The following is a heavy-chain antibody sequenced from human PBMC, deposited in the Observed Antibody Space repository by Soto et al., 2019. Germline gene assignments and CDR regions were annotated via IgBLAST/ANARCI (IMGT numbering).Heavy chain of an antibody. CDR2: INAGNGNT. J-gene: IGHJ4*02. D-gene: IGHD3-22*01. CDR1: GYTFTSYA. Sequence: QVQLVQSGAEEKKPGASVKVSCKASGYTFTSYAMHWVRQAPGQRLEWMGWINAGNGNTKYSQKFQGRVTITRDTPASTAYMELSSLRSEDTAGYYCAMSSGYYLIDDYWGQGTLVTVSS. V-gene: IGHV1-3*05. CDR3: AMSSGYYLIDDY.